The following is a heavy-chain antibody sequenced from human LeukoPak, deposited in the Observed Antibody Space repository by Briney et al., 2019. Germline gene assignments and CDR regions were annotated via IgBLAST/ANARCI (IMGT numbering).Heavy chain of an antibody. CDR1: GGSISIYY. V-gene: IGHV4-59*01. J-gene: IGHJ4*02. Sequence: PSETLSLTCTVSGGSISIYYWSWIRQPPGKGLEWIGYIYNSGSTNYNPSLRSRVTISVDTSKNQFSLKLNSVTAADTAVYYCARNSYGPRVFGYWGQGTLVTVSS. CDR2: IYNSGST. D-gene: IGHD5-18*01. CDR3: ARNSYGPRVFGY.